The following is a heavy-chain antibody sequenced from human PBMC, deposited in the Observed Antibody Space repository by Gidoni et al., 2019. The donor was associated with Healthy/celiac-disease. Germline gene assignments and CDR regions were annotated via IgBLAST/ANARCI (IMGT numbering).Heavy chain of an antibody. CDR3: AREILSRGLDY. Sequence: QVQLVESGGGVVQPGRSLRLSCAASGFTFSNYGMHWVRQAPGKGLEWVAVIWYDGSNKYYADSVKGRFTISRDNSKNTLYLQMNSLRAEDTAVYYCAREILSRGLDYWGQGTLVTVSS. CDR1: GFTFSNYG. J-gene: IGHJ4*02. D-gene: IGHD2-15*01. V-gene: IGHV3-33*01. CDR2: IWYDGSNK.